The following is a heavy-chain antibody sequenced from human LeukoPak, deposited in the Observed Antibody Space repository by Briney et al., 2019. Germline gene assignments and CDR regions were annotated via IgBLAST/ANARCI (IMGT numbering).Heavy chain of an antibody. CDR2: ITGSGGAT. Sequence: GGSLRLSCAASGFTFSSYAMSWVRQAPGKGLEWVSGITGSGGATYYADSVEGRFTISRDNSKNTLFLQVNSLRAEDTAVYYCAKDRRYNWNDGGYFEYWGQGMLVTVSS. D-gene: IGHD1-1*01. CDR1: GFTFSSYA. V-gene: IGHV3-23*01. J-gene: IGHJ4*02. CDR3: AKDRRYNWNDGGYFEY.